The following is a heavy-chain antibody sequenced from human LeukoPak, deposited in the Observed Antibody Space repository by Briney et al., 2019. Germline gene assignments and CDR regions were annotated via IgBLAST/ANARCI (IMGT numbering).Heavy chain of an antibody. V-gene: IGHV1-58*01. Sequence: ASVKVSCKASGFTFTSSALQWVRQARGQRLEWIGWIVVGSGNTNYAQKFQERVTITRDMSTSTAYMELSSLRSEDTAVYYCAADLTYYDFWSGYYSFDYWGQGTLVTVSS. CDR3: AADLTYYDFWSGYYSFDY. D-gene: IGHD3-3*01. CDR1: GFTFTSSA. J-gene: IGHJ4*02. CDR2: IVVGSGNT.